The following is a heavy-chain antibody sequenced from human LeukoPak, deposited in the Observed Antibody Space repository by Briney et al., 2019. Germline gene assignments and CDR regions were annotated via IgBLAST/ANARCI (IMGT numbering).Heavy chain of an antibody. Sequence: PSETLSLTCTVSGGSISSSSYYWGWIRQPPGKGLEWIGSIYYSGSTYYNPSLKSRVTISVDTSKNQFSLKLSSVTAADTAVYYCAGSRGNLLWFGVAPSFDYWGQGTLVTVSS. V-gene: IGHV4-39*07. CDR2: IYYSGST. CDR3: AGSRGNLLWFGVAPSFDY. D-gene: IGHD3-10*01. J-gene: IGHJ4*02. CDR1: GGSISSSSYY.